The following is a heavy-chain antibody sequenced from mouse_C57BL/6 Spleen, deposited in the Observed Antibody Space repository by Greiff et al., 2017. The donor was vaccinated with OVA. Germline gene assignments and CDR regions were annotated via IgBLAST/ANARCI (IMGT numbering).Heavy chain of an antibody. CDR2: IYPRSGNT. Sequence: QVQLQQSGAELARPGASVKLSCKASGYTFTSYGISWVKQRTGQGLEWIGEIYPRSGNTYYNEKLKGKATLTADKSSSTAYMELRSLTSEDSAVYFCARSVYYYGSKGAMDYWGQGTSVTVSS. J-gene: IGHJ4*01. D-gene: IGHD1-1*01. CDR1: GYTFTSYG. V-gene: IGHV1-81*01. CDR3: ARSVYYYGSKGAMDY.